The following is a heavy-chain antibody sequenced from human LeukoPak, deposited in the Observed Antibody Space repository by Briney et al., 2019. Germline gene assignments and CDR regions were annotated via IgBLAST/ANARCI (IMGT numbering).Heavy chain of an antibody. CDR2: ISPSGGST. D-gene: IGHD2-15*01. CDR1: GYTFTSNY. CDR3: ARLVVAARWWYYYYMDV. Sequence: ASVKVSCKAFGYTFTSNYMHWVRQAPGQGPEWMGVISPSGGSTTYAQKFQGRVTLTRDMSTSTDYLELSSLRSEDTAVYYCARLVVAARWWYYYYMDVWGKGTTVTVSS. V-gene: IGHV1-46*01. J-gene: IGHJ6*03.